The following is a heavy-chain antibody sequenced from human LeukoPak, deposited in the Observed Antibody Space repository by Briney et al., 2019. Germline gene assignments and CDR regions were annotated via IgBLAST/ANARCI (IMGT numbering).Heavy chain of an antibody. CDR1: GFTFSSYW. D-gene: IGHD1-26*01. CDR2: IKQDGSEK. V-gene: IGHV3-7*01. Sequence: GGSLRLSCAASGFTFSSYWMSWVRQAPGKGLEWVANIKQDGSEKHYVDSVKGRFTISRDNAKNSLYLQMNSLRAEDTAVYYCARDRYQSGSYSYYYYYGMDVWGQGTTVTVSS. J-gene: IGHJ6*02. CDR3: ARDRYQSGSYSYYYYYGMDV.